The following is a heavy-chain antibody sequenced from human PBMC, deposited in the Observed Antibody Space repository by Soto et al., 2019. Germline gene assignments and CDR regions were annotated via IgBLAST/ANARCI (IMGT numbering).Heavy chain of an antibody. CDR3: VRDDGGLVRYYYHGWDV. V-gene: IGHV1-18*04. CDR1: GYTLSNNG. CDR2: ISTDNGRT. D-gene: IGHD6-6*01. Sequence: QVQLVQSGPEMKKSGASVRVSCKVSGYTLSNNGLSWVRQAPGQRFEWLGWISTDNGRTNYAQKFRGRVSMTTDTSTVTAYMELTNLRSDDTAVYYCVRDDGGLVRYYYHGWDVWGQGTTVTVTS. J-gene: IGHJ6*02.